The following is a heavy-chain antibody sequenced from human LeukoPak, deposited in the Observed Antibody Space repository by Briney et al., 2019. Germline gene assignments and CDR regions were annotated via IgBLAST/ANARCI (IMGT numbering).Heavy chain of an antibody. CDR1: GGSFSGYY. D-gene: IGHD6-19*01. J-gene: IGHJ5*02. CDR2: INHSGST. CDR3: ARKAVADGGWFDP. Sequence: PSETLSLTCAVYGGSFSGYYWSWIRQPPGKGLEWIGEINHSGSTNYNPSPKSRVTISVDTSKNQFSLKLSSVTAADTAVYYCARKAVADGGWFDPWGQGTLVTVSS. V-gene: IGHV4-34*01.